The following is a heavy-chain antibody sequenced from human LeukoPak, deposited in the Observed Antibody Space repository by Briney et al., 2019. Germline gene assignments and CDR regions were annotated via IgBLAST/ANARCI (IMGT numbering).Heavy chain of an antibody. CDR1: GFTFSRHG. CDR3: ARDRAWNYFDY. D-gene: IGHD3-3*01. V-gene: IGHV3-30*03. Sequence: GGSLRLSCAPSGFTFSRHGMHWVRQAPGKGLEWVAIISNDGSRKYYAHSVEGRFTISRDNSKNTLYLQMDSLRAEDAAVYYCARDRAWNYFDYWGQGTLVTVSS. J-gene: IGHJ4*02. CDR2: ISNDGSRK.